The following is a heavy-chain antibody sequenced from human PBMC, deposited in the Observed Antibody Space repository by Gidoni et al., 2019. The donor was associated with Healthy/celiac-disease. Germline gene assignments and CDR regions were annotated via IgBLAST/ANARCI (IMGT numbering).Heavy chain of an antibody. CDR2: ISGSGGST. J-gene: IGHJ3*02. D-gene: IGHD6-19*01. Sequence: EVQLLESGGGLVQPGGSLRLSCSASGFTFSSDAMSWVRQAPGQGREWVSAISGSGGSTSYADPVKGRFTISRDNSKNTLYLQMNSLRAEDTAVYYCAIQDSSGFAFDIWGQGTMVTVSS. CDR1: GFTFSSDA. V-gene: IGHV3-23*01. CDR3: AIQDSSGFAFDI.